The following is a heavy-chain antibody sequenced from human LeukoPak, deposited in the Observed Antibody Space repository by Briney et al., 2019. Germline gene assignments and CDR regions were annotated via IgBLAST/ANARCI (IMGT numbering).Heavy chain of an antibody. J-gene: IGHJ4*02. Sequence: GGSLRLSCAASGFTFGSYWMNWVRQAPGKGLEWVANIKQAGTEKYYVDSVKGRFTISRDNAKNSLFLQMNSLRAEDTAVYFCVRVRGGYYFDYWGQGTLVTVSS. CDR3: VRVRGGYYFDY. V-gene: IGHV3-7*04. CDR1: GFTFGSYW. CDR2: IKQAGTEK. D-gene: IGHD5-24*01.